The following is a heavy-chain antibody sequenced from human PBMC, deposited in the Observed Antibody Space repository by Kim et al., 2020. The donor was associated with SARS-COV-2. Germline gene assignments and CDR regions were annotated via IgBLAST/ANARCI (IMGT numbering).Heavy chain of an antibody. Sequence: SETLSLTCTVSGGSISSGGYYWSCIRQHPGKRLEWIGYIYYSGSTYYNPSLKSRVTISVDTSKNQFSLKLSSVTAADTAVYYCARGQGLITMIVVVVGAFDYWGQGTLVTVSS. CDR3: ARGQGLITMIVVVVGAFDY. CDR1: GGSISSGGYY. J-gene: IGHJ4*02. CDR2: IYYSGST. V-gene: IGHV4-31*03. D-gene: IGHD3-22*01.